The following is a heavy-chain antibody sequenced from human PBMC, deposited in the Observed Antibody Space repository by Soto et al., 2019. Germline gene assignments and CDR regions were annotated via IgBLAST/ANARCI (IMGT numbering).Heavy chain of an antibody. V-gene: IGHV4-59*01. Sequence: SETLSLTCTVSGGSISSYYWSWIRQPPGKGLEWIGYIYYSGSTNYNPSLKSRVTISVDTSKNQFSLKLSSVTAADTAVYYCARGDGYNLGYFDYWGQGTLVTVSS. CDR1: GGSISSYY. J-gene: IGHJ4*02. CDR2: IYYSGST. CDR3: ARGDGYNLGYFDY. D-gene: IGHD5-12*01.